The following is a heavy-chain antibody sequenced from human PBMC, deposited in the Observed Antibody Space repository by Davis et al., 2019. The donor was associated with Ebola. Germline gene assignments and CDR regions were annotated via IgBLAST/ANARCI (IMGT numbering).Heavy chain of an antibody. CDR1: GGTFSSYA. Sequence: AASVKVSCKASGGTFSSYAISWVRQAPGQGLEWMGGIIPIFGTANYAQKFQGRVTITADKSTSTAYMELSSLRSEDTAVYYCARDPGTVTTSGDYWGQGTLVTVSS. V-gene: IGHV1-69*06. J-gene: IGHJ4*02. CDR3: ARDPGTVTTSGDY. D-gene: IGHD4-17*01. CDR2: IIPIFGTA.